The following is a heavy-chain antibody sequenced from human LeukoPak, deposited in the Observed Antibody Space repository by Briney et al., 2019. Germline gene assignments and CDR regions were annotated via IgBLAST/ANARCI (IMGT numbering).Heavy chain of an antibody. CDR3: ARDLTFGGVIVTGYFDY. Sequence: PGGSLRLSCAASGFTFSDYYMSWIRQAPGKGLEWVSFISSSSSYTNYEDSVKGRFTISRANAKNSLYLQMNSLRAEDTAVYYCARDLTFGGVIVTGYFDYWGQGTLVTVSS. J-gene: IGHJ4*02. CDR2: ISSSSSYT. V-gene: IGHV3-11*06. CDR1: GFTFSDYY. D-gene: IGHD3-16*02.